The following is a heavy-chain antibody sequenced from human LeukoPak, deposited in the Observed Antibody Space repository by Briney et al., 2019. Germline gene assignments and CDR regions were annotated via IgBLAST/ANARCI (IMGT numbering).Heavy chain of an antibody. J-gene: IGHJ3*02. CDR2: IYPGDSDT. D-gene: IGHD2-8*01. CDR3: ARIMANAFHI. CDR1: AYTFTNYW. Sequence: GESLKISCKGSAYTFTNYWIGWVRQMPGKVLEWMGIIYPGDSDTRYSPSFQGQVTISVDKSISSAFLQWRSLKASDTAMYYCARIMANAFHIWGQGTMVTVSS. V-gene: IGHV5-51*01.